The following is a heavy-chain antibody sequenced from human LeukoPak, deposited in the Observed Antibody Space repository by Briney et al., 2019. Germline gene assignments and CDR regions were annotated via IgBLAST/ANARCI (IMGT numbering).Heavy chain of an antibody. D-gene: IGHD2-2*01. CDR1: GYTFTGYY. J-gene: IGHJ6*02. CDR2: INPNSGGT. Sequence: ASVKVSCKASGYTFTGYYMHWERQAPGQGLEWMGWINPNSGGTNYAQKFQGRVTMTRDPSISTAYMQLSRLRSDDTAVYYCARMARYCSSTSCSHVSYYYGMDVWGQGTTVTVSS. V-gene: IGHV1-2*02. CDR3: ARMARYCSSTSCSHVSYYYGMDV.